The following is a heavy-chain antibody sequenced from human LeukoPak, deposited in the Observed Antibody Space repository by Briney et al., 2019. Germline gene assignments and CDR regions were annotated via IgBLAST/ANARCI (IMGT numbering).Heavy chain of an antibody. J-gene: IGHJ4*02. CDR3: ARDREVRGVIIPSDY. D-gene: IGHD3-10*01. CDR1: GYTFTGYY. CDR2: INPNSGGT. Sequence: ASVKVSCKASGYTFTGYYMHRVRQAPGQGLEWMGWINPNSGGTNYAQKFQGRVTMTRDTSISTAYMELSRLRSDDTAVYYCARDREVRGVIIPSDYWGQGTLVTVSS. V-gene: IGHV1-2*02.